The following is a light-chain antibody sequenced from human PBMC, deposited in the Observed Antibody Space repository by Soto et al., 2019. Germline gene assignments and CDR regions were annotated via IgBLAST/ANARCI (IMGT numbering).Light chain of an antibody. J-gene: IGKJ1*01. CDR1: QSVSNNY. CDR2: GAS. CDR3: QQYGSSGT. V-gene: IGKV3-20*01. Sequence: EIVLTQSPVTLSLSPCEIATLSCSASQSVSNNYLAWYQQKPGQAPRLLIYGASNRATGIPDRFSGSGSGTDFTLTISRLEPEDFAVYYCQQYGSSGTFGQGTKVDI.